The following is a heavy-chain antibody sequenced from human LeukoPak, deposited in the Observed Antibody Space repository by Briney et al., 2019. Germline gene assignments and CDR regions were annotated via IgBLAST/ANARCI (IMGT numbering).Heavy chain of an antibody. V-gene: IGHV4-61*02. CDR3: ARDNPFKYDYVN. J-gene: IGHJ4*02. CDR1: GDSISSGSYY. CDR2: IYTTGSS. D-gene: IGHD3-16*01. Sequence: PSETLSLTCTASGDSISSGSYYWSWIRQPAGKELEWIGRIYTTGSSNYSPSLKSRVTISADTSKNQFSLKLSSVTAADTAVYYCARDNPFKYDYVNWGQGTLVTVSS.